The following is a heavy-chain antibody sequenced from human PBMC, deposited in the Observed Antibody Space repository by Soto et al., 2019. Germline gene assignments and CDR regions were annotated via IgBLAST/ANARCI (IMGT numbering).Heavy chain of an antibody. D-gene: IGHD6-13*01. V-gene: IGHV1-69*13. CDR3: ARSYSSSWYGPPFFDY. J-gene: IGHJ4*02. CDR2: IIPIFGTA. CDR1: GGTFSSYA. Sequence: SVKVSCKASGGTFSSYAISWVRQAPGQGLEWMGGIIPIFGTANYAQKFQGRVTITADESTSTAYMELSSLRSEDTAVYYCARSYSSSWYGPPFFDYWGQGTLVTVSS.